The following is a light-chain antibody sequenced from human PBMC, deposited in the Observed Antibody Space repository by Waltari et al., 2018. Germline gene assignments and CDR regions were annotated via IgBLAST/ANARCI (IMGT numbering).Light chain of an antibody. CDR1: NIGSKS. CDR3: LVWHSTTEHHGV. V-gene: IGLV3-21*04. J-gene: IGLJ2*01. CDR2: YDS. Sequence: SYVVTQSPSVSVALGETARITCGGDNIGSKSVHWYQQRPGQAPVLVISYDSDRPSGIPERFSGSNAGNTATLTISWVEAEDEADYYWLVWHSTTEHHGVFDGGTKLTVL.